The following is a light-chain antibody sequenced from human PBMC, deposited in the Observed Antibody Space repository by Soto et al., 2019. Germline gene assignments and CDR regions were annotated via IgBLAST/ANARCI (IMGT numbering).Light chain of an antibody. V-gene: IGKV3-15*01. Sequence: EIQLTQSPATLSLSPGERATLSCRASQSVSSKLAWYQQKPGQAPRLLIYGASTRATGIPATFSGSGSGTEFTLTISSLQSEDFAVYYCQQYNNWPLTFGGGTKVDIK. CDR3: QQYNNWPLT. CDR1: QSVSSK. J-gene: IGKJ4*01. CDR2: GAS.